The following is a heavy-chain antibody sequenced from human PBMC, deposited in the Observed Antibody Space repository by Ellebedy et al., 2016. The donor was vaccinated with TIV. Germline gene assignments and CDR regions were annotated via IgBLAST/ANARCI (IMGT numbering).Heavy chain of an antibody. J-gene: IGHJ4*01. CDR1: GYSFTNYW. Sequence: PGGSLRLSCKGSGYSFTNYWISWVRQMPGTGLEWLGRIDPSYSYTDYNPSCRGHVTVSVDRSITTADLYWDSLKSSDTAIYYCARMVNSVTPFYFALWGQGTLVTVSS. CDR3: ARMVNSVTPFYFAL. D-gene: IGHD2-21*01. V-gene: IGHV5-10-1*01. CDR2: IDPSYSYT.